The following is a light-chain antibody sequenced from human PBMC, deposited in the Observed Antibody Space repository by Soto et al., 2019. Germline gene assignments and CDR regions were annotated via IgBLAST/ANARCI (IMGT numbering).Light chain of an antibody. Sequence: EVVLTQSPVTLSMSPGERATLSCRASQSVSNNLAWYQQKPGQAPRLLIYGDSTRDTGVPARFSGSGSGTEFTLTIAGLQSEDIAIYYCHQYNHWPPLYSFGQGTRLEIK. J-gene: IGKJ2*01. CDR2: GDS. CDR3: HQYNHWPPLYS. CDR1: QSVSNN. V-gene: IGKV3-15*01.